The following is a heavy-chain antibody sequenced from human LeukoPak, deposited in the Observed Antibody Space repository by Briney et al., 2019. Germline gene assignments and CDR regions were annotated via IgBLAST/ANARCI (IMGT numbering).Heavy chain of an antibody. Sequence: ASVKVSCKASGYTFTNYGIAWVRQAPGQGLEWVGWISVYNGNTNYAEKLQGRVNVTTDRSTSTAYMELRSLRSDDMAVYYCARDFGAPPYSATRGYYMDVWGKGTTVTVSS. D-gene: IGHD1-26*01. CDR3: ARDFGAPPYSATRGYYMDV. CDR1: GYTFTNYG. CDR2: ISVYNGNT. V-gene: IGHV1-18*03. J-gene: IGHJ6*03.